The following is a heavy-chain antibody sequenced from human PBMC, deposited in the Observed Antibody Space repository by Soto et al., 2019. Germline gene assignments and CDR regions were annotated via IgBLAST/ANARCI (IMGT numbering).Heavy chain of an antibody. CDR3: AREAVAGTLNWCDP. D-gene: IGHD6-19*01. CDR2: ISSISSTK. CDR1: GFSFSNYN. V-gene: IGHV3-48*01. J-gene: IGHJ5*02. Sequence: EVQLVESGGGLVQPGGSLRLSCAASGFSFSNYNMNWVRQAPGKGLEWGSYISSISSTKYYADSVKGRFTISRDNAKNSLYLQMNSLRAEDTAVYYCAREAVAGTLNWCDPWGPGTLVTVSS.